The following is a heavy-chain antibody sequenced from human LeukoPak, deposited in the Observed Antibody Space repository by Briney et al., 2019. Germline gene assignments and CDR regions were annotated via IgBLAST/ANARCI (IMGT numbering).Heavy chain of an antibody. CDR1: GFTFSSYW. J-gene: IGHJ6*03. Sequence: GGSLRLSCAASGFTFSSYWMSWVRQAPGKGLEWVANIKQDGSEKYYVDSVKGRFTISRDNAKNSLYQQMNSLRAEDTAVYYCARDSRYYYYYYMDVWGKGTTVTFSS. V-gene: IGHV3-7*01. CDR2: IKQDGSEK. CDR3: ARDSRYYYYYYMDV. D-gene: IGHD2-2*01.